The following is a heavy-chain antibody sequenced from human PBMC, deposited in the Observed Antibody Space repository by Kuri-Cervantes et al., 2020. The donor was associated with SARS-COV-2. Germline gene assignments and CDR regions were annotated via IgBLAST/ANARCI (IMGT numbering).Heavy chain of an antibody. CDR1: GFTFSSYG. CDR2: IRYDGSNK. CDR3: ARDHNDFWSGYYPLDY. J-gene: IGHJ4*02. V-gene: IGHV3-30*02. D-gene: IGHD3-3*01. Sequence: GGSLRLSCAASGFTFSSYGMHWARRAPGKGLEWVAFIRYDGSNKYYADSVKGRFTISRDNSKNTLYLQMNSLRAEDTAVYYCARDHNDFWSGYYPLDYWGQGTLVTVSS.